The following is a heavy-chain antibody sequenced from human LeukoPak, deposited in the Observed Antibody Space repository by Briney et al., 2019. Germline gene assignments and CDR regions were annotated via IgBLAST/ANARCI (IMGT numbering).Heavy chain of an antibody. Sequence: GASVKVSCKASGYTFTNYYIHWVRQAPGQGLEWMAIINPSGGSTSYAQKFQGRVTMTRDTSTSTVYMELSSLTSEDAAVYYCARGGPTQPGLHWGQGTLVTVSS. J-gene: IGHJ4*02. CDR3: ARGGPTQPGLH. D-gene: IGHD3-16*01. CDR2: INPSGGST. V-gene: IGHV1-46*01. CDR1: GYTFTNYY.